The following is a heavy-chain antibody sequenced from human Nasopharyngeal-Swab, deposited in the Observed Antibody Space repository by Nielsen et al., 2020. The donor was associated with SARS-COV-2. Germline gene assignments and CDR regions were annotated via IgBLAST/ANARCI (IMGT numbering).Heavy chain of an antibody. J-gene: IGHJ4*02. CDR3: ANHLPGTYYFDY. D-gene: IGHD3-10*01. Sequence: GGSLRLSCAASGFTFSDYHMSWIRQAPGKGLEWVSYISSSGSTIYYADSVKGRFTISRDNAKNSLYLQMNSLRAEDTAVYYCANHLPGTYYFDYWGQGTLVTVSS. V-gene: IGHV3-11*01. CDR1: GFTFSDYH. CDR2: ISSSGSTI.